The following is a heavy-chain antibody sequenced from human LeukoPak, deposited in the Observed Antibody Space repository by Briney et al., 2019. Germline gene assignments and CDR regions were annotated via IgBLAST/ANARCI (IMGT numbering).Heavy chain of an antibody. D-gene: IGHD2/OR15-2a*01. J-gene: IGHJ6*03. CDR3: ARVSPYYYYMDV. CDR1: GYTFTSYD. CDR2: MNPNSGNT. Sequence: ASVKVSCKASGYTFTSYDINWVRQATGQGLEWMGWMNPNSGNTGYAQKFQGRVTITRNTSISTAYMELSSLRSEDTAVYYCARVSPYYYYMDVWGKGTTVTVSS. V-gene: IGHV1-8*03.